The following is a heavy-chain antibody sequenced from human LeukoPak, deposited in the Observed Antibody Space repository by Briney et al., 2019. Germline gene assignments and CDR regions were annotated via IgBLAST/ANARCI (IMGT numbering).Heavy chain of an antibody. V-gene: IGHV1-46*01. D-gene: IGHD3-22*01. J-gene: IGHJ4*02. CDR3: ARDALFRDYYDSSGSPYYFDY. Sequence: EASVKVSCKASGYTFTSYYMHWVRQAPGQGLEWMGIINPSGGSTSYAQKFQGRVTMTRDMSTSTVYMELSSLRSEDTAVYYCARDALFRDYYDSSGSPYYFDYWGQGTLVTVSS. CDR2: INPSGGST. CDR1: GYTFTSYY.